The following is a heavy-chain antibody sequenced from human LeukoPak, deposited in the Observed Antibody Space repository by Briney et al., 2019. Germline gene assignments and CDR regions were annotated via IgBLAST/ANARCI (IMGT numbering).Heavy chain of an antibody. D-gene: IGHD3-10*01. Sequence: GGSLRLSCAASGFTFSSYNMNWVRQAPGKGLEWVSYIRSRSSTIYYADSVKGRFTISRDNAKNTLYLQMNSLRDEDTAVYYCARDYYGPGSYYVDYWGQGTLVTVSS. V-gene: IGHV3-48*02. CDR1: GFTFSSYN. CDR3: ARDYYGPGSYYVDY. J-gene: IGHJ4*02. CDR2: IRSRSSTI.